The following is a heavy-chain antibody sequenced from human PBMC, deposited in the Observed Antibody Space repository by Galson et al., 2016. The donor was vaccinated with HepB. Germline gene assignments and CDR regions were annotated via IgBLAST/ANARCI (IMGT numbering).Heavy chain of an antibody. CDR3: ARFSGSGWGSFDY. CDR2: VYYSGTT. J-gene: IGHJ4*02. D-gene: IGHD6-19*01. V-gene: IGHV4-59*01. Sequence: SETLSLTCAVSGGSLSTYSWSWIRQPPGKGLEWIGYVYYSGTTNYNPSLKSRLTISLDTSKNQFSLKLSSVTAADTAVYFCARFSGSGWGSFDYWGQGTLVTVSS. CDR1: GGSLSTYS.